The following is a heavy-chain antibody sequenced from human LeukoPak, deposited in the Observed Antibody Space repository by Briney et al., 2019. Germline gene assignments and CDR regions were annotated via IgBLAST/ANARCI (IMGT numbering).Heavy chain of an antibody. J-gene: IGHJ4*02. D-gene: IGHD6-19*01. V-gene: IGHV3-66*01. CDR1: GFTVSSNY. CDR2: IYSGGST. CDR3: ARVSSGWYYY. Sequence: GGSLRLSCAASGFTVSSNYMSWVRQAPGKGLEWVSVIYSGGSTYYADSVKGRFTISKDNSKNTLYLQMNSLRAEDTAVYYCARVSSGWYYYWGQGTLVTVSS.